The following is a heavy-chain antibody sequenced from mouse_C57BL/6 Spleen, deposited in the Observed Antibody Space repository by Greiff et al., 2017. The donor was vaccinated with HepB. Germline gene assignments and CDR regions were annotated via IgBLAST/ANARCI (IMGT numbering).Heavy chain of an antibody. CDR2: IYYSGTI. D-gene: IGHD1-1*01. J-gene: IGHJ1*03. CDR3: ARNSLGYFDV. CDR1: GISITTGNYR. V-gene: IGHV3-5*01. Sequence: DVKLVESGPGLVKPSQTVFLTCTVTGISITTGNYRWSWIRQFPGNKLEWIGYIYYSGTITYNPSLTSRTTITRDTPKNQFFLEMNSVTAEDTATYYCARNSLGYFDVWGTGTTVTVSS.